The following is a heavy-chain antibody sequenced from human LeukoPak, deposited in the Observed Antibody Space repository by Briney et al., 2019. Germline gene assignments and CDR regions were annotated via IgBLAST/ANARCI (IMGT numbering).Heavy chain of an antibody. D-gene: IGHD3-10*01. CDR2: IYTSGST. J-gene: IGHJ5*02. CDR1: GGSISSGSYY. V-gene: IGHV4-61*02. CDR3: ARDDYYGSGSYNWFGP. Sequence: PSETLSLTCTVSGGSISSGSYYWGWMRQPAGKELEWIGRIYTSGSTNYNPSLKSRVTISVDTSKNQFSLRLSSVTAADTAVYYCARDDYYGSGSYNWFGPWGQGTLVTVSS.